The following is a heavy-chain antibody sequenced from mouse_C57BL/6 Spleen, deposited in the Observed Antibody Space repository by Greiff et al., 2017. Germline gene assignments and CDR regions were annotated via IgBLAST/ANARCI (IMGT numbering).Heavy chain of an antibody. CDR3: ARHDGSSPFDY. D-gene: IGHD1-1*01. V-gene: IGHV5-6*01. Sequence: EVQVVESGGDLVKPGGSLKLSCAASGFTFSSYGMSWVRQTPDKRLEWVATISSGGSYTYYPDSVKGRFTISRDNAKNTLYLQMSSLKSEDTAMYYCARHDGSSPFDYWGQGTTLTVSS. CDR1: GFTFSSYG. CDR2: ISSGGSYT. J-gene: IGHJ2*01.